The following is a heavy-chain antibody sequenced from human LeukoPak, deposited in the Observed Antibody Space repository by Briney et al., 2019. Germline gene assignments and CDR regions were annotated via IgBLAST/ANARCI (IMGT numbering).Heavy chain of an antibody. V-gene: IGHV3-9*01. CDR3: AKAFFPYYYGSGADTLDAFDI. D-gene: IGHD3-10*01. Sequence: PGRSLRLSCAASGFTFPDYGMHWVRLAPGKGLEWVSGITFNSGRIGYADSVKGRFTISRDNAKNSLYLQMNSLRPEDTALYYCAKAFFPYYYGSGADTLDAFDIWGQGTMVTVSS. CDR2: ITFNSGRI. J-gene: IGHJ3*02. CDR1: GFTFPDYG.